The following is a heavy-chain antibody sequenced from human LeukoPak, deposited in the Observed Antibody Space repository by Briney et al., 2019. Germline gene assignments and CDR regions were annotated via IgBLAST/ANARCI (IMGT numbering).Heavy chain of an antibody. D-gene: IGHD2-15*01. CDR3: AREWTQHGGGGFYGMDV. J-gene: IGHJ6*02. CDR2: ISGGSGGI. Sequence: PGGSLRLSCAASGFTFSAYNMYWVRQAPGKGLEWVSYISGGSGGIYYADSVKGRFTISRDNAKNSLYLQMNSLRAEDTAVYYCAREWTQHGGGGFYGMDVWGQGTTVTVSS. CDR1: GFTFSAYN. V-gene: IGHV3-48*04.